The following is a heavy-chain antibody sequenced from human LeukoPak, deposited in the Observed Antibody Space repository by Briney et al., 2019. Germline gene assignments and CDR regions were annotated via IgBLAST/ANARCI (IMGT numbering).Heavy chain of an antibody. CDR2: INHSGST. J-gene: IGHJ4*02. CDR1: GGSFSGYY. V-gene: IGHV4-34*01. D-gene: IGHD4-23*01. Sequence: TASETLSLTCAVYGGSFSGYYWSWIRQPPGKGLEWIGEINHSGSTNYNPSLKSRVTISVDTSKNQFSLKLSSVTAADTAVYYCARVWAHRWGLPFDYWGQGTLVTVSS. CDR3: ARVWAHRWGLPFDY.